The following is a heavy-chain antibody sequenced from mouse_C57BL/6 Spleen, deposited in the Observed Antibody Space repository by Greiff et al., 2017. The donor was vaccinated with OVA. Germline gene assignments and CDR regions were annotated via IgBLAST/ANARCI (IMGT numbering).Heavy chain of an antibody. V-gene: IGHV1-76*01. CDR3: ARDYDGYYVDY. J-gene: IGHJ2*01. CDR2: IYPGSGNT. CDR1: GYTFTDYY. D-gene: IGHD2-3*01. Sequence: QVQLKESGAELVRPGASVKLSCKASGYTFTDYYINWVKQRPGQGLEWIARIYPGSGNTYYNEKFKGKATLTAEKSSSTAYMQLSSLTSGDSAVYFCARDYDGYYVDYWGQGTTLTVSS.